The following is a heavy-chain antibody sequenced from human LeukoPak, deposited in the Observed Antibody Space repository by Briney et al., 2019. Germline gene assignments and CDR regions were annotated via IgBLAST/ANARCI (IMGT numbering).Heavy chain of an antibody. Sequence: ASVKVSCKASGYTFTSYDINWVRQATGQGLEWMGWMNPNSGNTNYAQKFQGWVTMTRDTSISTAYMELSRLRSDDTAVYYCATSLWFGELIIDYWGQGTLVTVSP. J-gene: IGHJ4*02. CDR3: ATSLWFGELIIDY. CDR1: GYTFTSYD. D-gene: IGHD3-10*01. CDR2: MNPNSGNT. V-gene: IGHV1-2*04.